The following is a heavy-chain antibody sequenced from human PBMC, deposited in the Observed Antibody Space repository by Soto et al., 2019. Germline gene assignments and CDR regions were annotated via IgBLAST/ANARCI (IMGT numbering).Heavy chain of an antibody. CDR2: IGPKNGDT. CDR1: GYTFTGHY. J-gene: IGHJ4*02. V-gene: IGHV1-2*07. CDR3: GRGRSGELVVFY. Sequence: QVQLVQSGAEVKKSGASVKVSCKASGYTFTGHYIHWVRQAPGQGPEWMGEIGPKNGDTKYAHKCQGRVIMTRDTSLTTVYMELRNLSLDDTAVYCCGRGRSGELVVFYWGQGTLVTV. D-gene: IGHD1-26*01.